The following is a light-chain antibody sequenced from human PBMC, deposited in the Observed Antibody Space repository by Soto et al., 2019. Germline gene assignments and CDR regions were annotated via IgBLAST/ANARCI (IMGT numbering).Light chain of an antibody. CDR3: QQFSTSPTMYT. V-gene: IGKV3-20*01. CDR2: GAS. J-gene: IGKJ2*01. Sequence: EIVLTQSPGTLSLTAGESATLSCRASQSVSSNYLAWYQQKPGQAPRLLIYGASTRATGIPERFSGSASGTDFSLTISRLEPEAFAVYYCQQFSTSPTMYTFGQGTKLEIK. CDR1: QSVSSNY.